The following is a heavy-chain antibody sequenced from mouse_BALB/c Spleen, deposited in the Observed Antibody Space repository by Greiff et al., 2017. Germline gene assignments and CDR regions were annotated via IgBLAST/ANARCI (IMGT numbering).Heavy chain of an antibody. D-gene: IGHD1-1*02. V-gene: IGHV1-39*01. CDR1: GYSFTDYI. J-gene: IGHJ4*01. CDR2: INPYYGST. Sequence: VQLQQTGPELVKPGASVKISCKASGYSFTDYIMLWVKQSHGKSLEWIGNINPYYGSTSYNLKFKGKATLTVDKSSSTAYMQLNSLTSEDSAVYYCARYGGYAMDYWGQGTSVTVSS. CDR3: ARYGGYAMDY.